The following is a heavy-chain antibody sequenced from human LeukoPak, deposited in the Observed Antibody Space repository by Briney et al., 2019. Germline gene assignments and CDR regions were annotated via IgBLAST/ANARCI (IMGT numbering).Heavy chain of an antibody. CDR1: GFTFSSYS. Sequence: GGSLRLSCAASGFTFSSYSMNWVRQAPGKGLEWLSYISSSSTIYYADSVKGRFTISRDNAKNSLYLQMNSLRAEDTAVYYCARGGDFWSGYYRSLDYWGQGTLVTVSS. D-gene: IGHD3-3*01. J-gene: IGHJ4*02. CDR3: ARGGDFWSGYYRSLDY. CDR2: ISSSSTI. V-gene: IGHV3-48*01.